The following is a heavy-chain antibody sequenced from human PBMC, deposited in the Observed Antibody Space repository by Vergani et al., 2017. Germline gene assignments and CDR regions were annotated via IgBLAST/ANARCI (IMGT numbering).Heavy chain of an antibody. CDR1: GGTFSNHV. CDR3: AGDGGSGVEGPAAIRYYYYYMEV. D-gene: IGHD2-2*01. CDR2: ILPLFGTP. V-gene: IGHV1-69*01. J-gene: IGHJ6*03. Sequence: QVQLVQSGAEVKKPGSSVKVSCKSSGGTFSNHVLAWVRQAPGQGLEWMGGILPLFGTPTYAQRFQGRVTITADESTTTAFMELTSLTSEDSAIYYCAGDGGSGVEGPAAIRYYYYYMEVWGEGTTVTVSS.